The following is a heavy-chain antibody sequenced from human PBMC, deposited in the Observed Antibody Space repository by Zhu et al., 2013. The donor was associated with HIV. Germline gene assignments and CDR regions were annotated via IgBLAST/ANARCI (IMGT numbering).Heavy chain of an antibody. Sequence: VQLQESGPGLVKPSETLSLTCAVSGYSISSGYYWGWIRQPPGKGLEWIGSIYHSGSTYYNPSLKSRVTISVDTSKNQFSLKLSSVTAADTAVYYCAKSLSPYDSSGYWADWGQGTLVTVSS. CDR2: IYHSGST. CDR3: AKSLSPYDSSGYWAD. V-gene: IGHV4-38-2*01. CDR1: GYSISSGYY. D-gene: IGHD3-22*01. J-gene: IGHJ4*02.